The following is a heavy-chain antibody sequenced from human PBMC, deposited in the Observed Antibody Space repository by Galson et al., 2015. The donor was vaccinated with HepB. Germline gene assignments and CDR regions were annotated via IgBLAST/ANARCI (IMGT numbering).Heavy chain of an antibody. CDR3: ARDLTRGGSLKSS. CDR1: GYTFTSYY. Sequence: SVKVSCKASGYTFTSYYMHWVRQAPGQGLEWMGIIDPSGGSTSYAQKLQGRVTMTRDTSTSTVYMELSSLRSEDTAVYYCARDLTRGGSLKSSWGQGTLVTVSS. D-gene: IGHD1-26*01. J-gene: IGHJ5*02. CDR2: IDPSGGST. V-gene: IGHV1-46*03.